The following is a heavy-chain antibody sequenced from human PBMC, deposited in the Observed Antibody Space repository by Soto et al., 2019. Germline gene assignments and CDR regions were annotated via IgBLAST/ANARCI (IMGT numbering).Heavy chain of an antibody. Sequence: PGGSLRLSCAASGFTFSSYAMHWVRQAPGKGLEWVAVISYDGSNKYYADSVKGRFTISRDNSKNTLYLQMNRRRAEDTVVYYCARDDYGDYPYYYYGIDVWGQGTTVTVSS. CDR2: ISYDGSNK. CDR1: GFTFSSYA. CDR3: ARDDYGDYPYYYYGIDV. D-gene: IGHD4-17*01. J-gene: IGHJ6*02. V-gene: IGHV3-30-3*01.